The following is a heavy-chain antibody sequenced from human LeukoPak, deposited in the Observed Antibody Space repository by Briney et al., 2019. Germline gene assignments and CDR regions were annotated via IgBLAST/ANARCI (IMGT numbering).Heavy chain of an antibody. J-gene: IGHJ4*02. CDR3: AKGLFPTAYCGGDCYPDY. CDR2: ISGSGGST. V-gene: IGHV3-23*01. D-gene: IGHD2-21*02. CDR1: GFTFSSYA. Sequence: GESLKISCAASGFTFSSYAMSWVRQAPGKGLEWVSAISGSGGSTYYADSVKGRFTISRDNSKNTLYLQMDSLRAEDTAVYYCAKGLFPTAYCGGDCYPDYWGQGTLVTVSS.